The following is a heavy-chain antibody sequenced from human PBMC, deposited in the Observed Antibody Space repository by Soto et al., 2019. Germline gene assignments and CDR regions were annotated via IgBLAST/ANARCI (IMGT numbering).Heavy chain of an antibody. V-gene: IGHV1-69*12. CDR3: ARHPGGRGCCYGMDV. J-gene: IGHJ6*02. CDR2: IIPIFGTA. Sequence: QVQLVQSGAEVKKPGSSVKVSCKASGGTFSSYAISWVRQAPGQGLEWMGGIIPIFGTANYAQKFQGRVTITADECSSTAYMELSSLRSEAAAVYYCARHPGGRGCCYGMDVWGQGTTVTVS. D-gene: IGHD2-15*01. CDR1: GGTFSSYA.